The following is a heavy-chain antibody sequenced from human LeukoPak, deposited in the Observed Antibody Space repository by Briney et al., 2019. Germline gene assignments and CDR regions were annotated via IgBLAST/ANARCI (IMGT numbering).Heavy chain of an antibody. CDR2: ISGSGGST. D-gene: IGHD3-22*01. CDR1: GFTFSSYA. CDR3: AKVTPYYYDNSGHYSKYYFDY. V-gene: IGHV3-23*01. J-gene: IGHJ4*02. Sequence: GGSLRLSCAASGFTFSSYAMSWVRQAPGKGLEWVSAISGSGGSTYYADSVKGRFTISRDNSKNTLYLQMNSLRAEDTAVYYCAKVTPYYYDNSGHYSKYYFDYWGQGTLVTVSS.